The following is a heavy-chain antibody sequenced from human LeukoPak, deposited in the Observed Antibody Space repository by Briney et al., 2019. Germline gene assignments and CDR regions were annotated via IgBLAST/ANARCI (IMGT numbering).Heavy chain of an antibody. J-gene: IGHJ4*02. CDR3: AGGDPELGGSSPLDY. Sequence: GGSLRLSCAASGFTFSDALMSWVRQPPGKGLEWVGRIKSKTDRGTTDYAARVKGRFIVSRDDSKNTLYLQMNSLRAEDTAVYYCAGGDPELGGSSPLDYWGQGTLVTVSS. D-gene: IGHD6-6*01. CDR1: GFTFSDAL. CDR2: IKSKTDRGTT. V-gene: IGHV3-15*01.